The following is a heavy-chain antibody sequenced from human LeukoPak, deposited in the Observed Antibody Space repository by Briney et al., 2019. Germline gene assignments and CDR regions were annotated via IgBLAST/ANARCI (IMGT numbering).Heavy chain of an antibody. V-gene: IGHV3-9*01. Sequence: GGSLRLSCAASGFTFDDYAMHWVRHAPGKGLEWVSGISWNSGSIGYADSVKGRFTISRDNVKNSLYLQMNSLRAEDTALYYCAKGVGATTRFPFDYWGQGTLVTVSS. J-gene: IGHJ4*02. CDR2: ISWNSGSI. D-gene: IGHD1-26*01. CDR3: AKGVGATTRFPFDY. CDR1: GFTFDDYA.